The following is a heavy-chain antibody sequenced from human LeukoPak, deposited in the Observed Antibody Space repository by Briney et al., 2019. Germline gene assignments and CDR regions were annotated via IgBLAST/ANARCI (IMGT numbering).Heavy chain of an antibody. Sequence: ASVKVSCKASGYTFTNYGVSWVRQAPGQGLEWMGWISAYNGNTNYAQKLQGRVTMTTDTSTSTAYMELRSLRSDDTAVYYCARDDYYYGSGSYPYGYYYYYGMGVWGQGTAVTVSS. D-gene: IGHD3-10*01. CDR3: ARDDYYYGSGSYPYGYYYYYGMGV. CDR1: GYTFTNYG. CDR2: ISAYNGNT. J-gene: IGHJ6*02. V-gene: IGHV1-18*01.